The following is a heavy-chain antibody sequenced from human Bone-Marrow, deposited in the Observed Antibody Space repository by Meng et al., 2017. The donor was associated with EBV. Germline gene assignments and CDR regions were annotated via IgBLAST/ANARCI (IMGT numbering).Heavy chain of an antibody. D-gene: IGHD4-23*01. Sequence: QWQLQQWGAGLLKPSETLSLTRAAYGGSFSGYYWSWIRQPPGKGLEWIGEINHSGSTNYNPSLKSRVTISVDTSKNQFSLKLSSVTAADTAVYYCARGKRWVRNWFDPWGQGTLVTVSS. CDR2: INHSGST. CDR3: ARGKRWVRNWFDP. CDR1: GGSFSGYY. J-gene: IGHJ5*02. V-gene: IGHV4-34*01.